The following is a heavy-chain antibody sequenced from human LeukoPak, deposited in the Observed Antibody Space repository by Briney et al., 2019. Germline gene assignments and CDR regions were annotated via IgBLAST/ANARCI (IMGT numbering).Heavy chain of an antibody. D-gene: IGHD2-2*01. CDR1: GGSFSGYY. CDR3: ARVPSGVVEPPTRGDYFDF. Sequence: PSETLSLTCAVYGGSFSGYYWSCIRQPPGKGLELIGEINPSGRTNYNPSLKSRITISVDTSKNQFSLKWSSVTAADTAVYYCARVPSGVVEPPTRGDYFDFWGQGPWSPSPQ. J-gene: IGHJ4*02. CDR2: INPSGRT. V-gene: IGHV4-34*01.